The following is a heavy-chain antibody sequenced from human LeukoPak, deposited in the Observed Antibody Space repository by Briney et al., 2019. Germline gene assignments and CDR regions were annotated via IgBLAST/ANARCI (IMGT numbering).Heavy chain of an antibody. J-gene: IGHJ3*02. Sequence: ASVKVSCKASGYTFTSYGISWVRQAPGQGLEWMGWISAYNGNTNYAQKLQGRVTMTKDTSTSTAYMELRSLRSDDTAVYYCARVHSPRFVVVPAANRRDAFDIWGQGTMVTASS. CDR1: GYTFTSYG. V-gene: IGHV1-18*01. CDR2: ISAYNGNT. CDR3: ARVHSPRFVVVPAANRRDAFDI. D-gene: IGHD2-2*01.